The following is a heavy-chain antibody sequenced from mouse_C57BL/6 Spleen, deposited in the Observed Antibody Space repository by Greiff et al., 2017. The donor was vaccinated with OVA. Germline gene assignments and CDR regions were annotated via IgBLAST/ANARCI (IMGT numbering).Heavy chain of an antibody. Sequence: QVQLKQPGAELVKPGASVKLSCKASGYTFTSYWMHWVKQRPGQGLEWIGMIHPNSGSTNYNEKFKSKATLTVDKSSSTAYMQLSSLTSEDSAVYYCARPHNWDEYFDVWGTGTTVTVSS. V-gene: IGHV1-64*01. CDR1: GYTFTSYW. D-gene: IGHD4-1*01. CDR3: ARPHNWDEYFDV. J-gene: IGHJ1*03. CDR2: IHPNSGST.